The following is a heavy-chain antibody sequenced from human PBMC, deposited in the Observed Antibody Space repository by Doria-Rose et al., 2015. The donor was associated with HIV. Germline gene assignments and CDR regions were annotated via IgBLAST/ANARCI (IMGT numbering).Heavy chain of an antibody. D-gene: IGHD6-13*01. CDR1: GVSLSSPGMG. Sequence: QITLKESGPVLVKPTETLTLTCTVSGVSLSSPGMGVSWIRQPPGQALEWLANNFSDDERSYKTSLKSRLAISRGTSKSQVVLTMTDMDPVDTATYYCARIKSSRWYHKYYFDFWGQGTLVIVSA. CDR2: NFSDDER. J-gene: IGHJ4*02. V-gene: IGHV2-26*01. CDR3: ARIKSSRWYHKYYFDF.